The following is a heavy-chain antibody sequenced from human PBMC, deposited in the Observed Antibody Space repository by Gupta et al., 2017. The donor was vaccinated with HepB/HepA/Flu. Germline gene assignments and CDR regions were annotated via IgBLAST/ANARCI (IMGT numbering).Heavy chain of an antibody. CDR3: ARGKLWFGGYGEHDAFDI. Sequence: QVQLVESGGGVVQPGRSLRLSCAASAFTFSSYGMHWVRQAPGKGLEWVAVIWYDGSNQYYADSVKGRFTISRDNSKNTLYLQMNSLRAEDTAVYYCARGKLWFGGYGEHDAFDIWGQGTMVTVSS. V-gene: IGHV3-33*01. CDR2: IWYDGSNQ. D-gene: IGHD3-10*01. CDR1: AFTFSSYG. J-gene: IGHJ3*02.